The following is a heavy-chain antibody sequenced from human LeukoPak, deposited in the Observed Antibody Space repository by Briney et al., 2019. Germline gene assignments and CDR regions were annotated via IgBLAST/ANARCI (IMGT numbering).Heavy chain of an antibody. CDR3: VKDFGRVRGTPDS. V-gene: IGHV3-64D*06. J-gene: IGHJ4*02. Sequence: GGSLRLSGSASGFVFSIYTMYWVRKAPGKGPECVSTMSGSGNGGSIYYADSVKGRFTISRDDSKSILYLQMNGLRGEDTAVYYCVKDFGRVRGTPDSWGQGTLVTVSS. CDR2: MSGSGNGGSI. D-gene: IGHD3-16*01. CDR1: GFVFSIYT.